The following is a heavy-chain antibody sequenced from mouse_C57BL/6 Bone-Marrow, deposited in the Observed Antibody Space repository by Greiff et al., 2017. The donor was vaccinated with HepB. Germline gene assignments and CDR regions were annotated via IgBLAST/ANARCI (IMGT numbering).Heavy chain of an antibody. D-gene: IGHD1-1*01. J-gene: IGHJ3*01. V-gene: IGHV5-6*01. CDR1: GFTFSSYG. CDR2: ISSGGSYT. Sequence: VQLMESGGDLVKPGGSLKLSCAASGFTFSSYGMSWVRQTPDKRLEWVATISSGGSYTYYPDSVKGRFTISRDNAKNTLYLQMSSLKSEDTAMYYCARRGGSPFAYWGQGTLVTVSA. CDR3: ARRGGSPFAY.